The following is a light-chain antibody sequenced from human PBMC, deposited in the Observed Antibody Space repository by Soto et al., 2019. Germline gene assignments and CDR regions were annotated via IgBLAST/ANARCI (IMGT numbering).Light chain of an antibody. CDR2: GAS. CDR3: QQYGGSPRT. V-gene: IGKV3-20*01. CDR1: ESVSSNY. J-gene: IGKJ1*01. Sequence: EIVLTQSPGTLSLSPGERATLSCRACESVSSNYLAWYQQKPGQAPRLLIYGASTRATGVPDRFSGSGSGTDFTLSISRLEPEDFAVYYCQQYGGSPRTFGQGTKVEIK.